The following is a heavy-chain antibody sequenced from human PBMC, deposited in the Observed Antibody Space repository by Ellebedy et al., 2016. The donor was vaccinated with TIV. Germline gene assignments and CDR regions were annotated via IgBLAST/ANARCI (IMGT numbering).Heavy chain of an antibody. V-gene: IGHV1-46*01. Sequence: AASVKVSCKPSGYTFTSYYMHWVRQAPGQGLEWVGIINPNDGSTIYAQKFQGKVTMTRDTSTSTFYMELSSLRSEDTAVYYCARNAGRYPTHLYWGQGTLVTVSS. D-gene: IGHD3-10*01. CDR3: ARNAGRYPTHLY. J-gene: IGHJ4*02. CDR2: INPNDGST. CDR1: GYTFTSYY.